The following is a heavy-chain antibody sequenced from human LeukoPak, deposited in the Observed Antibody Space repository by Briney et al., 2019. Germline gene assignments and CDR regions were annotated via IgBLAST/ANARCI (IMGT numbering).Heavy chain of an antibody. Sequence: GGSLRLSCAASGFTFSDYYMSWIRQAPGKGLEWVSYISSSGSTIYYADSVKGRFTISRDNAKNSLYLQMNSLRAEDTAVYYCARDRGGSYYEFIYYYMDVWGKGTTVTVSS. J-gene: IGHJ6*03. CDR3: ARDRGGSYYEFIYYYMDV. V-gene: IGHV3-11*01. CDR1: GFTFSDYY. D-gene: IGHD1-26*01. CDR2: ISSSGSTI.